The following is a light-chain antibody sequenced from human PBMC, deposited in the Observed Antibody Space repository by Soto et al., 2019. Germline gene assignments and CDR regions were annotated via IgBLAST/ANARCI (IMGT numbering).Light chain of an antibody. CDR1: SSDVGGYSY. J-gene: IGLJ1*01. Sequence: QSALTQPASESRSPWQSIPISCTGTSSDVGGYSYVSWYQQQPGKAPKLVISDVSNRPSGVSDRFSGSKSGNTASLTISGLQTEDEADYYCASYTTSSTYVFGTGTKVTVL. V-gene: IGLV2-14*01. CDR3: ASYTTSSTYV. CDR2: DVS.